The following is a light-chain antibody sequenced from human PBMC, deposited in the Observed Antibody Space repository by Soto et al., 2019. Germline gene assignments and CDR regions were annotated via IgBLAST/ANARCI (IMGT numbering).Light chain of an antibody. CDR2: EVS. V-gene: IGLV2-14*01. CDR1: GRDVGGYNS. J-gene: IGLJ1*01. Sequence: QSVLTQPASVSGSPGQSITISCTGTGRDVGGYNSVSCYQHHPGKAPHLMIYEVSNRPLGVSDRFSGSKSGNTASLTISGLQAEDEAYSYCSSYTSSTSLYVFGSGTKLTVL. CDR3: SSYTSSTSLYV.